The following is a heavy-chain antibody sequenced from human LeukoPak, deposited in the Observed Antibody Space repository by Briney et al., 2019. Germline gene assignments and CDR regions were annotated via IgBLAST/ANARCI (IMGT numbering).Heavy chain of an antibody. CDR1: GFTFSNYG. Sequence: GGSLRLSCAASGFTFSNYGMHWVRQALGKGLEWVAFIRYDGNNKYYADSVKGRFTISRDNSKNTLYLQMNSLRGEDTAVYYCAKGSSDWGSNWGQGTLVTVSS. CDR2: IRYDGNNK. V-gene: IGHV3-30*02. J-gene: IGHJ4*02. CDR3: AKGSSDWGSN. D-gene: IGHD7-27*01.